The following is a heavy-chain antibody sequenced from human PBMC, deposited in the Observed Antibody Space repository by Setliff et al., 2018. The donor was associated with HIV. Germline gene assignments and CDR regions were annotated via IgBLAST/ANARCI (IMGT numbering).Heavy chain of an antibody. CDR2: IYTSGST. Sequence: SETLSLTCTVSGGSISSGSNYWSWIRQPAGKGLEWIGRIYTSGSTNYNPSLKSRVTISVDTSNNQFSLHLKHVTAADTAIYYCAREQYHFVVDYYYYYGMDVWGQGNTVTVSS. CDR1: GGSISSGSNY. D-gene: IGHD2-15*01. J-gene: IGHJ6*02. V-gene: IGHV4-61*02. CDR3: AREQYHFVVDYYYYYGMDV.